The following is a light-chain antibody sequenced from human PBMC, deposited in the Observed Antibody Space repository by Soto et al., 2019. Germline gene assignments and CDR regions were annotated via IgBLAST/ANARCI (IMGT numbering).Light chain of an antibody. V-gene: IGKV1-12*01. CDR3: QQSKSFQLT. CDR2: IAS. CDR1: QDISNW. Sequence: DLQMTQSPSSVSASVGDRVTITCRASQDISNWLTWYQQKPGKAPKVLIYIASRLQSGVPSRFSGSRSGTDFSLTISSLQPEDFATYYCQQSKSFQLTFGGGTKVDFK. J-gene: IGKJ4*01.